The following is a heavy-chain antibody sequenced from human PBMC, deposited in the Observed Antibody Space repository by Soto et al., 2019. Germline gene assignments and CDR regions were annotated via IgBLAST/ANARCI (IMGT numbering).Heavy chain of an antibody. CDR1: GGSFSGYY. CDR2: ISHSGTT. D-gene: IGHD3-16*01. J-gene: IGHJ6*02. CDR3: ARVPSPFDFYYAMDV. Sequence: SETLSLTCAVYGGSFSGYYWTWIRQTPGKGLEWIGEISHSGTTNYKPSLKSRVTISADPSKKQFSPKLNSVTAADTAIYFCARVPSPFDFYYAMDVWGQGTTVTVSS. V-gene: IGHV4-34*01.